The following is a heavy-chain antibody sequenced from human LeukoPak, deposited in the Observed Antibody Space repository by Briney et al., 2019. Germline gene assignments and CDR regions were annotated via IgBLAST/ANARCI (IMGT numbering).Heavy chain of an antibody. V-gene: IGHV5-51*01. D-gene: IGHD2-2*01. Sequence: GESLKISCKGSGYSFTNYWIGWVRQRPGRGLEWMGIIYPGDSDTRYSPSFQGQVTMSADKSTSTAYLQWSSLKASDTAMYYCARQSCTTTNCPFDYWGQGTLVTVSS. CDR1: GYSFTNYW. J-gene: IGHJ4*02. CDR3: ARQSCTTTNCPFDY. CDR2: IYPGDSDT.